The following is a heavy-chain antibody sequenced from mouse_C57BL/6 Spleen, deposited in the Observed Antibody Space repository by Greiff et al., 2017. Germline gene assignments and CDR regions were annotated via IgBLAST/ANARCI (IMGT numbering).Heavy chain of an antibody. CDR2: IDPSDSYT. V-gene: IGHV1-50*01. D-gene: IGHD3-2*02. Sequence: QVQLQQSGAELVKPGASVKLSCKASGYTFTSYWMQWVKQRPGQGLEWIGEIDPSDSYTNYNQKFKGKATLTVDTSSSTAYMQLSSLTSEDSAVYYCARRGSSGGYFDYWGQGTTLTVSS. CDR3: ARRGSSGGYFDY. J-gene: IGHJ2*01. CDR1: GYTFTSYW.